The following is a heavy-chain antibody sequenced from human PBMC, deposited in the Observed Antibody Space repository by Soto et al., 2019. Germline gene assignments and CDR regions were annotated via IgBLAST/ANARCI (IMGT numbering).Heavy chain of an antibody. J-gene: IGHJ6*02. D-gene: IGHD4-17*01. CDR2: ISSSGSTI. CDR3: ARDKTTSLWAYYYYYGMDV. Sequence: HGCCTTLSCAASGFTFSSYEMNWVRQAPGKGLEWVSYISSSGSTIYYADSVKGRFTISRDNAKNSLYLQMNSLRAEDTAVYYCARDKTTSLWAYYYYYGMDVWGQGTTVTVSS. V-gene: IGHV3-48*03. CDR1: GFTFSSYE.